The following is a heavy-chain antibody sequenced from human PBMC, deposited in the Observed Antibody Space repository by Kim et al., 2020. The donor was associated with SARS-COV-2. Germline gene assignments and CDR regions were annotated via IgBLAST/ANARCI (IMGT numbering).Heavy chain of an antibody. J-gene: IGHJ6*02. CDR3: AKVFGFGGPSYGMDV. D-gene: IGHD3-10*01. CDR2: MGISGDK. CDR1: EFIFSSYA. Sequence: GGSLRLSCAVSEFIFSSYAMSWVRQAPGKGLGWVSLMGISGDKYYTDSVKGRFTISRDDSKSTLYLQMDSLRAEDSAVYYCAKVFGFGGPSYGMDVWGQGTTVTVSS. V-gene: IGHV3-23*01.